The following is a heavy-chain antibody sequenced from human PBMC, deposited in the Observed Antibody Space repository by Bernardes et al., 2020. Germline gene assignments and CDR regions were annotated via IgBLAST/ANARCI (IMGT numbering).Heavy chain of an antibody. V-gene: IGHV3-53*01. D-gene: IGHD3-16*01. Sequence: GGSLRLSCAASGFTVSSNYMSWVRQAPGKGLEWVSVIYSGGSTYYADSVKGRFTISRDNSKNTLYLRMNSLRAEDTAVYYCARDSRFSYAFDIWGQGTMVTVSS. CDR1: GFTVSSNY. CDR2: IYSGGST. CDR3: ARDSRFSYAFDI. J-gene: IGHJ3*02.